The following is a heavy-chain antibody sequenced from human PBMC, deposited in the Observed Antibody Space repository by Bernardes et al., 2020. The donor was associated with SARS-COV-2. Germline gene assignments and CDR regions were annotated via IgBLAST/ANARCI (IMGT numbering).Heavy chain of an antibody. V-gene: IGHV3-30-3*01. CDR2: ISYDGSNK. CDR1: GFTFSSYA. D-gene: IGHD1-26*01. J-gene: IGHJ6*02. CDR3: ARAGSGSYLGYYGMDV. Sequence: GGSLRLSCAASGFTFSSYAMHWVRQAPGKGLEWVAVISYDGSNKYYADSVKGRFTISRDNSKNTLYLQMNSLRAEDTAVYYCARAGSGSYLGYYGMDVWGQGTTVTVSS.